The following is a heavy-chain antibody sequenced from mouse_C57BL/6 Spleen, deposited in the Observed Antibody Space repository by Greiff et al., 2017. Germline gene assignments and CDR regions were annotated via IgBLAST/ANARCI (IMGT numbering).Heavy chain of an antibody. V-gene: IGHV1-52*01. CDR1: GHTFTSYW. CDR2: IDPSDSET. D-gene: IGHD2-1*01. CDR3: ARGLYGNPEGFAY. J-gene: IGHJ3*01. Sequence: QVQLQQPGAELVRPGSSVKLSCKASGHTFTSYWMHWVKQRPIQGLEWIGNIDPSDSETHYNQKFKDKATLTVDKSSSTAYMQLSSLTSEDSAVYYCARGLYGNPEGFAYWGQGTLVTVSA.